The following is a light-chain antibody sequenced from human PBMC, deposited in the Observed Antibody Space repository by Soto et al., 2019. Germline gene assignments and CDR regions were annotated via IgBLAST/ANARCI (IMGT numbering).Light chain of an antibody. CDR2: GAS. CDR1: QSVSSN. V-gene: IGKV3-15*01. J-gene: IGKJ1*01. CDR3: LQYNYFWT. Sequence: EIVMTQSPATLSVSPGERATLSCGASQSVSSNLAWYQQKPGQAPRLLIYGASTRATGIPARFSGSGSGTEFTLTIRSLQYEDFAAYYCLQYNYFWTFGQGTKVEIK.